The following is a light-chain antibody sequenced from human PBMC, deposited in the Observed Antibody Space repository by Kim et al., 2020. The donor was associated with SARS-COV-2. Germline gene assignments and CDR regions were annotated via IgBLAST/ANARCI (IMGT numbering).Light chain of an antibody. CDR3: QQYNNWPLT. V-gene: IGKV3-15*01. Sequence: EIVMTQSPATLSVSPGERATLSCRASQSVSSNLAWYQQKPGQAPRLLIYGASTRATGIPARFSGSGSGTEFTLTISSLQSEDFAVYYCQQYNNWPLTFGQGTSWRS. CDR2: GAS. CDR1: QSVSSN. J-gene: IGKJ2*01.